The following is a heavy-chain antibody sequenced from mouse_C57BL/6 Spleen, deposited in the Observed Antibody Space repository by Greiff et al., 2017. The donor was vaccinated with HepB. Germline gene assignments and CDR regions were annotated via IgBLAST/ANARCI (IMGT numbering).Heavy chain of an antibody. J-gene: IGHJ3*01. CDR2: IYPGDGDT. CDR1: GYAFSSYW. CDR3: ARGDYGSPWFAY. D-gene: IGHD1-1*01. Sequence: VQLQQSGAELVKPGASVKISCKASGYAFSSYWLNWVKQRPGKGLEWIGQIYPGDGDTNYNGKFKGKATLTADKSSSTAYMQLSSLTSEDSAVYFCARGDYGSPWFAYWGQGTLVTVSA. V-gene: IGHV1-80*01.